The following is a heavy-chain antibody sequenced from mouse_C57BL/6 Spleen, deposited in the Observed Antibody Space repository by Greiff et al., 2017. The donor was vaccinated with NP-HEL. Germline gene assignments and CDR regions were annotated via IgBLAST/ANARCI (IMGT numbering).Heavy chain of an antibody. J-gene: IGHJ1*03. V-gene: IGHV1-4*01. CDR1: GYTFTSYT. Sequence: QVQLQQSGAELARPGASVKMSCKASGYTFTSYTMHWVKQRPGQGLEWIGYINPSSGYTKYNQKFKDKATLTADKSSSTAYMQLSSLTSEDSAVYYCARAGETRYVDVWGTGTTVTVSS. CDR2: INPSSGYT. D-gene: IGHD2-13*01. CDR3: ARAGETRYVDV.